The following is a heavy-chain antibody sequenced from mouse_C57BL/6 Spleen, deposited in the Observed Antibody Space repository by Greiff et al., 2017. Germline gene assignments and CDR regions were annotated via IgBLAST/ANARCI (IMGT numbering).Heavy chain of an antibody. D-gene: IGHD5-1*01. CDR2: IYPGSGST. CDR1: GYTFTSYW. V-gene: IGHV1-55*01. J-gene: IGHJ1*03. CDR3: ARRGESNWYFDV. Sequence: QVQLKQPGAELVKPGASVKMSCKASGYTFTSYWITWVKQRPGQGLEWIGDIYPGSGSTNYNEKFKSKATLTVDTSSSTAYMQLSSLTSEDSAVYYCARRGESNWYFDVWGTGTTVTVSS.